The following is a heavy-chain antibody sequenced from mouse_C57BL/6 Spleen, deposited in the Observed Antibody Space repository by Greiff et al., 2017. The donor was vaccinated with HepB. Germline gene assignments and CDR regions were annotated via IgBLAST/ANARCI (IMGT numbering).Heavy chain of an antibody. V-gene: IGHV5-6*02. CDR1: GFTFSSYG. CDR2: ISSGGSYT. D-gene: IGHD1-1*01. J-gene: IGHJ1*03. CDR3: ARHDTVVAHWYFDV. Sequence: DVKLVESGGDLVKPGGSLKLSCAASGFTFSSYGMSWVRQTPDKRLEWVATISSGGSYTYYPDSVKGRFTISRDNAKNTLYLQMSSLKSEDTAMYYCARHDTVVAHWYFDVWGTGTTVTVSS.